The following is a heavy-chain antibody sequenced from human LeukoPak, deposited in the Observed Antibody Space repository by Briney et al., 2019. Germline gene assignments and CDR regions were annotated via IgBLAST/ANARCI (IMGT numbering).Heavy chain of an antibody. CDR3: ARLYSSSFPLY. CDR1: GGSISSYY. CDR2: IYYSGST. Sequence: PSETLSLTCTVSGGSISSYYWSWLRQPPGKGPEWIGYIYYSGSTNYNPSLKSRVTISVDTSKNQFSLKLSSVTAADTAVYYCARLYSSSFPLYWGQGTLVTVSS. D-gene: IGHD6-6*01. V-gene: IGHV4-59*08. J-gene: IGHJ4*02.